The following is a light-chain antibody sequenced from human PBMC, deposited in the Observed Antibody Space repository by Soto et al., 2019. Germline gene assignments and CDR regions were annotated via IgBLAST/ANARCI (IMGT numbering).Light chain of an antibody. Sequence: QFVLTQPPSESEAPGQRVTISCTGSSSNIGAGYEAHWYQQVPGTAPKLLIYENNNRPSGVPDRFSGSKSGTSASLAITGLQAEDEAEYYCQSYDSSLSGYVFGTGTKLTVL. CDR2: ENN. J-gene: IGLJ1*01. V-gene: IGLV1-40*01. CDR3: QSYDSSLSGYV. CDR1: SSNIGAGYE.